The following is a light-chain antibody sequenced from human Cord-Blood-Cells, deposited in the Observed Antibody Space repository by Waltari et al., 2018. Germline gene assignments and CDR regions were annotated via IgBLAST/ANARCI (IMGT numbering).Light chain of an antibody. CDR2: DAS. Sequence: DRVTITCPASQDISNYLNWYQQKPGKAPKLLIYDASNLETGVPSRFSGSGSGTDFTFTISSLQPEDIATYYCQQYDNLLTFGGGTKVEIK. CDR1: QDISNY. V-gene: IGKV1-33*01. CDR3: QQYDNLLT. J-gene: IGKJ4*01.